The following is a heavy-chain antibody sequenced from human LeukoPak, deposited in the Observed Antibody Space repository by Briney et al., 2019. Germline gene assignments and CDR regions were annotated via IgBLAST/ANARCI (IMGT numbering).Heavy chain of an antibody. V-gene: IGHV4-39*07. CDR2: IYYSGSS. CDR1: GGSISSSSSY. D-gene: IGHD4-17*01. CDR3: AGMRGYGDYYFDY. Sequence: PSETLSLTCSVSGGSISSSSSYWGWIRQPPGKGLEWIGSIYYSGSSFDNPALKSRVTISVDTSKNQFSLKLSSVTAADTAVYYCAGMRGYGDYYFDYWGQGTLVTVSS. J-gene: IGHJ4*02.